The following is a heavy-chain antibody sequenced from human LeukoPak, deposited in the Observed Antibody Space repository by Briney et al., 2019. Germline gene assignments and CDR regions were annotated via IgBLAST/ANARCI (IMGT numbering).Heavy chain of an antibody. Sequence: PGRSLRLSCAASGFNLDYHAMHWVRQAPGKGLEWVALISFDGREKNYAASVKGRFTISRDSSKNTLYLQMSSLGAEDAAVYYCARGGGYCSSTSCYLSPDFDFWGQGTLVTVSS. CDR2: ISFDGREK. CDR1: GFNLDYHA. D-gene: IGHD2-2*01. V-gene: IGHV3-30*15. J-gene: IGHJ4*02. CDR3: ARGGGYCSSTSCYLSPDFDF.